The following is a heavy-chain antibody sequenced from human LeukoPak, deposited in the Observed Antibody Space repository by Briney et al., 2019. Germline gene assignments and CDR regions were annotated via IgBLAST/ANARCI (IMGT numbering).Heavy chain of an antibody. V-gene: IGHV4-39*01. D-gene: IGHD3-22*01. CDR2: IYYSGST. CDR1: GGSISSGTYY. CDR3: ARLHSGYYDY. Sequence: SETLSLTCSVSGGSISSGTYYWGWIRQPPGKGLEWIGSIYYSGSTYYNPSLKSRVTISVDTSKNQFSLKLSSVTAADTAVYYCARLHSGYYDYWGQGTLVTVSS. J-gene: IGHJ4*02.